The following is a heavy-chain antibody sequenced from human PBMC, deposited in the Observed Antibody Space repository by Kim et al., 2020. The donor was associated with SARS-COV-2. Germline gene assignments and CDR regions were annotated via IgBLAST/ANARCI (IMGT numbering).Heavy chain of an antibody. CDR3: ARDSLISSGYYYHPLRNWFDP. D-gene: IGHD3-22*01. Sequence: GGSLRLSCAASGFTFSSYGMHWVRQAPGKGLEWVAVIWYDGSNKYYADSVKGRFTISRDNSKNTLYLQMNSLRAEDTAVYYCARDSLISSGYYYHPLRNWFDPWGQGTLVTVSS. V-gene: IGHV3-33*01. J-gene: IGHJ5*02. CDR2: IWYDGSNK. CDR1: GFTFSSYG.